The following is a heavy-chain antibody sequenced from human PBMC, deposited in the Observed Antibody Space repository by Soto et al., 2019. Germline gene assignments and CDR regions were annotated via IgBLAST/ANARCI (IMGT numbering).Heavy chain of an antibody. CDR3: ARVHMVRGVIKAYYGMDV. J-gene: IGHJ6*02. CDR1: GGSFSGYY. D-gene: IGHD3-10*01. V-gene: IGHV4-34*01. CDR2: INHSGST. Sequence: LSLTCAVYGGSFSGYYWSWIRQPPGKGLEWIGKINHSGSTNYNPSLKSRVTISVDTSKNQFSLKLSSVTAADTAVYYCARVHMVRGVIKAYYGMDVWGQGTTVTVSS.